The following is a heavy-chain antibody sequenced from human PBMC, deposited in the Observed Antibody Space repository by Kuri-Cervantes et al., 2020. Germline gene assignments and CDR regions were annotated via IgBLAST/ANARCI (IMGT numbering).Heavy chain of an antibody. CDR1: GFSLSTSGVG. V-gene: IGHV2-5*02. CDR2: IYWDDDK. CDR3: AHGANWGTGDDYYYYMDV. J-gene: IGHJ6*03. Sequence: SGPTLVKPTQTLTLTCTYSGFSLSTSGVGVGWIRQPPGKALEWLALIYWDDDKRYSPSLKSRLTITKDTSKIQVVLTMTNMDPVDTATYYCAHGANWGTGDDYYYYMDVWGKGTTVTVSS. D-gene: IGHD7-27*01.